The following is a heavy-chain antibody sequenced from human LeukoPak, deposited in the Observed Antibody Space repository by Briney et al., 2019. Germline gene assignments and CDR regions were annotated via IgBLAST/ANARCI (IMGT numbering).Heavy chain of an antibody. V-gene: IGHV3-30*02. CDR2: IRYDGSNK. CDR3: ARSHTSGPRQRDYLDY. D-gene: IGHD2-2*01. J-gene: IGHJ4*02. Sequence: PGGSLRLSCAASGFTFSSYGMHWVRQAPGKGLEWVAFIRYDGSNKYYADSVKGRFTISRDNSKNTLYLQMNSLRAEDTAVYYCARSHTSGPRQRDYLDYWGQGTLVTVSS. CDR1: GFTFSSYG.